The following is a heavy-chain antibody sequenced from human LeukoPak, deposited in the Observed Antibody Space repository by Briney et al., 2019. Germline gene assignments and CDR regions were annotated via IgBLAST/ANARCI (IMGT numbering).Heavy chain of an antibody. Sequence: GGSLRLSCAASGFTFSSYAMSWVRQAPGKGLEWVSGISGSGGSTYYADSVKGRFTISRDNSKNTLYLQMNSLRAEDTAVYYCARDSTAAIFSPSNWFDPWGQGTLVTVSS. CDR2: ISGSGGST. CDR1: GFTFSSYA. J-gene: IGHJ5*02. CDR3: ARDSTAAIFSPSNWFDP. D-gene: IGHD2-2*02. V-gene: IGHV3-23*01.